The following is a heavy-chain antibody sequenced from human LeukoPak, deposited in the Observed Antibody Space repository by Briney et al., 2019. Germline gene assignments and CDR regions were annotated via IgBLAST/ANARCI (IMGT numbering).Heavy chain of an antibody. CDR3: ARDQRDFWSGYFDY. CDR2: ISAYNGNT. Sequence: ASVKVSCKASGYTFTSYGISWVRQAPGQGLEWMGWISAYNGNTNYAQKLQGRVTMTTDTSTSTAYMELRSLRSDDTAVYYCARDQRDFWSGYFDYWGQGTLVTVSS. V-gene: IGHV1-18*01. CDR1: GYTFTSYG. J-gene: IGHJ4*02. D-gene: IGHD3-3*01.